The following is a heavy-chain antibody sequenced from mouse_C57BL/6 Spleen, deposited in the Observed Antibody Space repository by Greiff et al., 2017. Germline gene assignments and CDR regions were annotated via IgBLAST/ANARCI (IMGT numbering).Heavy chain of an antibody. D-gene: IGHD1-1*01. CDR1: GYTFTSYW. V-gene: IGHV1-64*01. CDR3: AAPHFYYYGSGYFDV. J-gene: IGHJ1*03. Sequence: QVQLQQPGAELVKPGASVKLSCKASGYTFTSYWMHWVKQRPGQGLEWIGMIHPNSGSTNYNEKFKSKATLTVDKSSSTAYRQLSSLTSEDSAVYYCAAPHFYYYGSGYFDVWGTGTTVTVSS. CDR2: IHPNSGST.